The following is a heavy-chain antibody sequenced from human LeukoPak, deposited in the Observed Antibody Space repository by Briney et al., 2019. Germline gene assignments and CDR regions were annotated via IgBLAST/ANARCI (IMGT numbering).Heavy chain of an antibody. Sequence: PGGSLRLSCAASGFTFEGYGMSWVRQGPGKGLEWVSGINWNGGSTGYADSAKGRFTISRDNAKNSLYLQVNSLRAEDTALYYCARDGYSSGWAHAFDYWGQGTLVTVSS. CDR2: INWNGGST. J-gene: IGHJ4*02. V-gene: IGHV3-20*04. CDR3: ARDGYSSGWAHAFDY. D-gene: IGHD6-19*01. CDR1: GFTFEGYG.